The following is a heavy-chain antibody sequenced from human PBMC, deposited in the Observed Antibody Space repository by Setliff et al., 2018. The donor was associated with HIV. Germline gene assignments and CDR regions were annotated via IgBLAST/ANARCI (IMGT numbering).Heavy chain of an antibody. J-gene: IGHJ5*02. CDR1: GYTFTNYW. D-gene: IGHD1-26*01. V-gene: IGHV5-51*01. CDR2: IWPDDSDT. CDR3: ARADSGDYSAFDL. Sequence: PGESLKISCKASGYTFTNYWVGWVRQMPGNGLEWVGLIWPDDSDTIYSPSFQGQVTLSADKSIITAYLQLSSLKASDTAMYYCARADSGDYSAFDLWGQGTLVTVSS.